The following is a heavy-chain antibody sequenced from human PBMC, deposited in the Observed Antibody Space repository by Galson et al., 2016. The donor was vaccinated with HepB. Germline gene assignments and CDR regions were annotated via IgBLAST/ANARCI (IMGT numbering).Heavy chain of an antibody. Sequence: SLRLSCAASGFTFSTYSMNWVRKAPGKGLEWVSSISSSSSYIYYADSVKGRFTISRDNAKNSLYLQMNSRRAEETAVYYCARDTVVVVVAALVFDIWGQGTMVTVSS. J-gene: IGHJ3*02. V-gene: IGHV3-21*01. CDR1: GFTFSTYS. CDR3: ARDTVVVVVAALVFDI. D-gene: IGHD2-15*01. CDR2: ISSSSSYI.